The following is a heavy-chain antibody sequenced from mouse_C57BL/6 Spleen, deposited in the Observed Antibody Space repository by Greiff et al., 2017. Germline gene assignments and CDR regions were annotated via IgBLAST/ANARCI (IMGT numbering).Heavy chain of an antibody. CDR3: ARWIRYYGSSYGAMDY. V-gene: IGHV1-52*01. Sequence: QVQLQQPGAELVRPGSSVKLSCKASGYTFTSYWMHWVKQRPIQGLEWIGNIDPSDSETHYNQKFKDKATLTVDKSSSTAYMQLSSLTSEDSAVYYCARWIRYYGSSYGAMDYWCQGTSVTVSS. CDR1: GYTFTSYW. CDR2: IDPSDSET. D-gene: IGHD1-1*01. J-gene: IGHJ4*01.